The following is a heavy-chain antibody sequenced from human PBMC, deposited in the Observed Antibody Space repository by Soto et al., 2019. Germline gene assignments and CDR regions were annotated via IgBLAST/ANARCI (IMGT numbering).Heavy chain of an antibody. CDR1: GVTFSSYG. CDR3: AKDRRAGGNYGFYSDF. V-gene: IGHV3-23*01. D-gene: IGHD1-7*01. J-gene: IGHJ4*02. Sequence: EVQLLESGGGLVQPGGSLRLSCAASGVTFSSYGMTWVRQAPGKGLEWVSFSSATGAGTYYADSVKGRFTISSDNSKNTQYLQMTSLSADDTAVYYCAKDRRAGGNYGFYSDFWGQGALVIVSS. CDR2: SSATGAGT.